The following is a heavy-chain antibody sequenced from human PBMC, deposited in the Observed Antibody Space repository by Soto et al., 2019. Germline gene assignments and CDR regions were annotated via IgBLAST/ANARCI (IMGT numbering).Heavy chain of an antibody. V-gene: IGHV1-69*01. CDR1: GGTFSSYA. CDR3: ARGLAREVGANGVGVY. CDR2: IIPNFGTA. Sequence: QVQLVQSGAEVKKPGSSVKVSCKASGGTFSSYAISWVRQAPGQGLEWMGGIIPNFGTANYAQKFQGRVTITADESTSTAYMELRSLRSEDTAVYYCARGLAREVGANGVGVYWGQGTLVTVSS. J-gene: IGHJ4*02. D-gene: IGHD1-26*01.